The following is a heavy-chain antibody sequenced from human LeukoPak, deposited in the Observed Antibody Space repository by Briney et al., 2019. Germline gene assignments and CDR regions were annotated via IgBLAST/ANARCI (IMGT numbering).Heavy chain of an antibody. Sequence: SETLSLTCTVSGGSISSYYGRWIRQPAGKGREWIGCIYTSGSTNYNPSLKSRVTMSLDTPKNHFSLKLSSVPAAHTAVYYCARELRGDIVVVPAAMCWFDPWGQGTLVTVSS. V-gene: IGHV4-4*07. J-gene: IGHJ5*02. CDR1: GGSISSYY. D-gene: IGHD2-2*01. CDR3: ARELRGDIVVVPAAMCWFDP. CDR2: IYTSGST.